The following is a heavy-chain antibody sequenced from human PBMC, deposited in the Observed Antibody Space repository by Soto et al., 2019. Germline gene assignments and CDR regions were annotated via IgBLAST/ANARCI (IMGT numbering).Heavy chain of an antibody. V-gene: IGHV3-21*01. CDR2: ISSGSSYI. CDR3: ARGVGATAGRAEW. Sequence: GSLRLSCAASGFTFSPYTMNWVRQAPGKGLEWVSSISSGSSYIYYADSVNGRFTISRDDAKNSLYLQMSSLRAEDTAVYYCARGVGATAGRAEWWGQGTMVTV. J-gene: IGHJ4*02. CDR1: GFTFSPYT. D-gene: IGHD1-26*01.